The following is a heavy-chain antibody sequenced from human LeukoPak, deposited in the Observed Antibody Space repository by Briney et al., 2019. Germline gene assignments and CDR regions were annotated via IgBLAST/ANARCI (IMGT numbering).Heavy chain of an antibody. CDR1: GYTLTELS. CDR3: ASYSTPDWYER. CDR2: FDPEDGET. Sequence: VASVKVSCKVSGYTLTELSMHWVRQAPGKGLEWMGGFDPEDGETIYAQKFQGRVTITADKSTSTAYMELSSLRSEDTAVYYCASYSTPDWYERWGQGTLVTVSS. J-gene: IGHJ4*02. D-gene: IGHD1-1*01. V-gene: IGHV1-24*01.